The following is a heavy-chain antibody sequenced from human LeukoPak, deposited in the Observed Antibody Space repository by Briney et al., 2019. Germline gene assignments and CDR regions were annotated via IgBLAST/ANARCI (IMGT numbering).Heavy chain of an antibody. CDR2: MNPNSGST. V-gene: IGHV1-8*03. Sequence: EASVKVSCKASGYTFTSYDINWVRQATGQGLEWMGWMNPNSGSTGYAQKFQGRVTITRNTSICTAYMELSGLRSEDTAVYYCARGRSTGYPYYFEYWGKGTLVTVSS. J-gene: IGHJ4*02. CDR3: ARGRSTGYPYYFEY. CDR1: GYTFTSYD. D-gene: IGHD5-12*01.